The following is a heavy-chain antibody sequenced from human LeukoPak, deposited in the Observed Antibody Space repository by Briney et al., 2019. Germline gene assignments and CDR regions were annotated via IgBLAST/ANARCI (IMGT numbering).Heavy chain of an antibody. D-gene: IGHD5-12*01. V-gene: IGHV4-39*07. CDR1: GGSISSSSYY. CDR3: ARVQVATINAHFDY. Sequence: PSETLSLTCTVSGGSISSSSYYWGWIRQPPGKGLEWIGSIYYSGSTYYNPSLKSRVTISVDTSKNQFSLKLSSVTAADTAVYYCARVQVATINAHFDYWGQGTLVTVSS. J-gene: IGHJ4*02. CDR2: IYYSGST.